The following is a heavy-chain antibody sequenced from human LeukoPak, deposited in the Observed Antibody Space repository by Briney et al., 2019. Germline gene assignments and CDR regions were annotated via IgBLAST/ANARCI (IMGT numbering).Heavy chain of an antibody. D-gene: IGHD6-19*01. CDR3: AKSRGWSGGYYGMDV. CDR2: ISWNSGSI. CDR1: GFTFDDYA. V-gene: IGHV3-9*01. J-gene: IGHJ6*02. Sequence: GGSLRLSCAASGFTFDDYAMPWVRQAPGKGLEWVSGISWNSGSIGYADSVKGRFTISRDNAKNSLYLQMNSLRAEDTALYYCAKSRGWSGGYYGMDVWGQGTTVTVSS.